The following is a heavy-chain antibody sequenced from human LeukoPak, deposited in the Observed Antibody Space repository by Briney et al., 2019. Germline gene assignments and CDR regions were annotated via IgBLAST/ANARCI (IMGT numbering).Heavy chain of an antibody. D-gene: IGHD1-26*01. V-gene: IGHV3-30-3*01. CDR3: ARSGPQKGNDY. CDR1: GSTFSSYA. Sequence: PGRSLRLSCAASGSTFSSYAMHWVRQAPGKGLEWVAVIPYDGSNKYYADSAKGRFTISRDNSKNTLYLQMNSLRAEDTAVYYCARSGPQKGNDYWGQGTLVTVSS. CDR2: IPYDGSNK. J-gene: IGHJ4*02.